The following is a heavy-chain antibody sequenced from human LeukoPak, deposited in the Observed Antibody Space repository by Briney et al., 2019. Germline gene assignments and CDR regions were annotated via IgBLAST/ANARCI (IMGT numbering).Heavy chain of an antibody. J-gene: IGHJ3*02. Sequence: PGGSLRLSCAASGFTFNDHAMYWVRQVPGKGLEWVSGINWNSDNIGYADSVKGRFTISRDDAKNSLFLQMNSLRAEDTALYYCARASYYYDTTGLGAVDIWGQGTLVTVSS. V-gene: IGHV3-9*01. CDR2: INWNSDNI. D-gene: IGHD3-22*01. CDR1: GFTFNDHA. CDR3: ARASYYYDTTGLGAVDI.